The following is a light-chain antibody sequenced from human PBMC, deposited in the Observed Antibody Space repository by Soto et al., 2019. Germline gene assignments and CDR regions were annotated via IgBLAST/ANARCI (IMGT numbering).Light chain of an antibody. CDR1: SSDVGGYNY. CDR3: SSYTSSSTLLYV. V-gene: IGLV2-14*01. J-gene: IGLJ1*01. Sequence: QSVLTQPASVSGSPGQSIPLPCTGTSSDVGGYNYVSWYQQHPGKAPKLMIYDVSNRPSGVSNRFSGSKSGNTASLTISGLQAEDEADYYCSSYTSSSTLLYVFGTGTKVTVL. CDR2: DVS.